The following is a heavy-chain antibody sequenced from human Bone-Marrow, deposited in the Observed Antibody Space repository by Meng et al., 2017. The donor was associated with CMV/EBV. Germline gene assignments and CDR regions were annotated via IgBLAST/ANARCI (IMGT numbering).Heavy chain of an antibody. J-gene: IGHJ5*02. V-gene: IGHV4-39*01. CDR1: GGSIGSSSYY. CDR2: IYYSGST. Sequence: GSLRLSCTVSGGSIGSSSYYWGWIRQPPGKGLEWIGSIYYSGSTYYNPSLKSRVTISVDTSKNQFSLKLSSVTAADTAVYYCARHEIGGGTMVRGVITWFDPWGQGTLVTVSS. D-gene: IGHD3-10*01. CDR3: ARHEIGGGTMVRGVITWFDP.